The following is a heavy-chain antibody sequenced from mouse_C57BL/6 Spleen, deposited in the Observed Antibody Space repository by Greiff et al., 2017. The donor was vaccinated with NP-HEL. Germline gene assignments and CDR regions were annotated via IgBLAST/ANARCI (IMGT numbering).Heavy chain of an antibody. CDR3: ARAIYRNYPPLAD. J-gene: IGHJ3*01. V-gene: IGHV1-78*01. Sequence: VQLQQSAAELVKPGASVKISCKVSGYTFTDHTIHWMKQRPEQGLEWIGSIYPRDGSTKSNEKFKGKATLTADTSSSTAYMQLNSLTAEDSAVYCCARAIYRNYPPLADWGQGTLVTVSA. D-gene: IGHD2-5*01. CDR2: IYPRDGST. CDR1: GYTFTDHT.